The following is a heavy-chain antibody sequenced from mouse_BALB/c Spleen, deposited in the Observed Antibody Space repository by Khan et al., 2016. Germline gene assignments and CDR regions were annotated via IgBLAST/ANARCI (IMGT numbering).Heavy chain of an antibody. V-gene: IGHV1-9*01. D-gene: IGHD2-3*01. Sequence: QVRLQQSGAELMKPGASVKIPCKATGYTFSSYWIEWVKQRPGHGLEWIGEILPGSGSATYNEKFKGKATFTADTSSNTAYMQLSSLTSEYSAVYYCARWLLGAMDYWGQGTSVTVSS. CDR2: ILPGSGSA. J-gene: IGHJ4*01. CDR3: ARWLLGAMDY. CDR1: GYTFSSYW.